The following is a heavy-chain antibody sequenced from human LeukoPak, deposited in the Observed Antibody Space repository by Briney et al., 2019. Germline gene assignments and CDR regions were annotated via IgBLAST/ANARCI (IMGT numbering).Heavy chain of an antibody. D-gene: IGHD3-3*01. CDR2: IYTSGST. J-gene: IGHJ5*02. CDR1: GGSISSYY. CDR3: AREGFWSGYYGWFDP. Sequence: SETLSLTCTVSGGSISSYYWSWIRQPAGKGLEWIGRIYTSGSTNYNPSLKSRVTMSVDTSKNQFSLKLSSVTAADTAVYYCAREGFWSGYYGWFDPWGQGTLVTVSP. V-gene: IGHV4-4*07.